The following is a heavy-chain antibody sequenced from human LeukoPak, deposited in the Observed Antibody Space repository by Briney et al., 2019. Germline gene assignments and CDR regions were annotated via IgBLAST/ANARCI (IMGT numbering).Heavy chain of an antibody. D-gene: IGHD2/OR15-2a*01. J-gene: IGHJ3*02. Sequence: GGSLRLSCAASGFIFNSYWMSWVRQAPGKGLEWVANIKQDGSEKYYVDSVRGRFTISRDNAKSSLFLQMNRLRDEDTAVYYCATEKYPDGFDIWGQGTMVTVSS. CDR3: ATEKYPDGFDI. CDR1: GFIFNSYW. V-gene: IGHV3-7*01. CDR2: IKQDGSEK.